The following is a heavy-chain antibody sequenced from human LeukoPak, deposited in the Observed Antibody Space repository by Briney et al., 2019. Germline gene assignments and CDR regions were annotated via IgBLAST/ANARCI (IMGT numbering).Heavy chain of an antibody. D-gene: IGHD2-15*01. CDR2: ISSSSYI. CDR3: ARFGGGYGMDV. Sequence: GGSLRLSCAASGLTFSSYSMNWVRQAPGKGLEWVSSISSSSYIYYADSVKGRFTISRDNAKNSLYLQMNSLRAEDTAVYYCARFGGGYGMDVWGQGTTVTVSS. CDR1: GLTFSSYS. V-gene: IGHV3-21*01. J-gene: IGHJ6*02.